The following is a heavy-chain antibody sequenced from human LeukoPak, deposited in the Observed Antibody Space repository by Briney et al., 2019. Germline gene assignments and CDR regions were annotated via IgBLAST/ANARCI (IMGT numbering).Heavy chain of an antibody. CDR1: GFTVSSNY. CDR2: IYSGGST. CDR3: AKGVSSGWYRGYYFDY. V-gene: IGHV3-66*01. J-gene: IGHJ4*02. D-gene: IGHD6-19*01. Sequence: GGSLRLSCAASGFTVSSNYMSWVRQAPGKGLEWVSGIYSGGSTYYADSVKGRFTISRDNSKNTLYLQMNSLRAEDTAVYYCAKGVSSGWYRGYYFDYWGQGTLVTVSS.